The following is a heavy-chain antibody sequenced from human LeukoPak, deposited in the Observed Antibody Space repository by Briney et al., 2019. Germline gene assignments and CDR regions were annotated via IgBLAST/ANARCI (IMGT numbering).Heavy chain of an antibody. CDR3: TSSPRSQWLSDY. J-gene: IGHJ4*02. CDR2: IYYSGST. D-gene: IGHD6-19*01. V-gene: IGHV4-39*07. Sequence: SGTLSLTCTVSRGSISNSRYYWGWVRQPPGKGLEWIGSIYYSGSTYDNPSLKSRVTVSVDTSKNQFSLKLTSVTAADTAVYYCTSSPRSQWLSDYWGQGTLVTVSS. CDR1: RGSISNSRYY.